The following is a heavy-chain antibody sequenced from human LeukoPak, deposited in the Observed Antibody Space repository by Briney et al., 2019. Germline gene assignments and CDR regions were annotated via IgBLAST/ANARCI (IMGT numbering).Heavy chain of an antibody. CDR2: ISPTSGDT. CDR3: ARDKAVTTELTQYFHH. J-gene: IGHJ1*01. CDR1: GYTFTAYY. V-gene: IGHV1-2*04. Sequence: ASVKVSCKASGYTFTAYYMHWVRQAPGQGLEWMGWISPTSGDTNYAQKFQGWVTMTRDTSTSTAYMELRSLTSDDTAVYYCARDKAVTTELTQYFHHWGQGTLVTVSS. D-gene: IGHD4-11*01.